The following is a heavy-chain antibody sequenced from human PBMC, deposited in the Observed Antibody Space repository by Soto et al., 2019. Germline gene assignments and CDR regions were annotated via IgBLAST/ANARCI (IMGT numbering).Heavy chain of an antibody. D-gene: IGHD5-18*01. CDR1: GGTFSSYA. J-gene: IGHJ6*02. Sequence: ASVKVSCKASGGTFSSYAISWVRQAPGQGLEWMGGIIPIFGTANYAQKFQGRVTITADKSTSTAYMELSSLRSEDTAAYYCARLQIQLWSDYYYYGMDVWGQGTTVTVSS. CDR2: IIPIFGTA. CDR3: ARLQIQLWSDYYYYGMDV. V-gene: IGHV1-69*06.